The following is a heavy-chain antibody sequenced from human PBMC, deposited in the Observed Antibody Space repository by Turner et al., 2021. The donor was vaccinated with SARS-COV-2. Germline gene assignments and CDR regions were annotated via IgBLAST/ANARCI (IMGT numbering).Heavy chain of an antibody. D-gene: IGHD6-19*01. CDR2: INPNSGGT. CDR3: ASPTSRVNTGYSSGWALGLGYYGMDV. V-gene: IGHV1-2*02. CDR1: GYTFTGHY. Sequence: QVQLVQSGAEVKKPGASVKVSCKASGYTFTGHYMHWVRQAPGQGLDWMGWINPNSGGTNYAQKFQGRVTMTRDTSISTTYMELNRLRSDDTAVYYCASPTSRVNTGYSSGWALGLGYYGMDVWGQGTTVTVSS. J-gene: IGHJ6*02.